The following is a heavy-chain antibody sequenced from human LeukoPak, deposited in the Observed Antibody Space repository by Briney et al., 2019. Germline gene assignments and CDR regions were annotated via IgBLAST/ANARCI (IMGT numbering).Heavy chain of an antibody. J-gene: IGHJ6*03. CDR3: ARGPRIAVRLIYYYYYYMDV. CDR1: GYTFTGYY. D-gene: IGHD6-6*01. Sequence: ASVKVSCKASGYTFTGYYMHWVRQAPGQRLEWMGWINPNSGGTNYAQKFQGRVTMTRDTSISTAYMELSRLRSDDTAVYYCARGPRIAVRLIYYYYYYMDVWGKGTTVTVSS. CDR2: INPNSGGT. V-gene: IGHV1-2*02.